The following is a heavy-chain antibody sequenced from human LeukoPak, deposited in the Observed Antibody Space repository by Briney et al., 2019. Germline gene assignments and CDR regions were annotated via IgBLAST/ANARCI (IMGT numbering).Heavy chain of an antibody. Sequence: GGSLRLSCAASGFTFSSYAMSWVRQAPGKGLEWVSAISGSGGSTYYADSVKGRLTISRDNSKDTLYLQMNSLRAEDTAVYYCAKWKLLWFGESDDAFDIWGQGTMVTVSS. CDR2: ISGSGGST. D-gene: IGHD3-10*01. J-gene: IGHJ3*02. CDR3: AKWKLLWFGESDDAFDI. V-gene: IGHV3-23*01. CDR1: GFTFSSYA.